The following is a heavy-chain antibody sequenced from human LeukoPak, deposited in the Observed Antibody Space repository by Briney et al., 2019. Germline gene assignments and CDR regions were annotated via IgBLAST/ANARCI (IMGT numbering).Heavy chain of an antibody. J-gene: IGHJ4*02. Sequence: GESLKISCKGSGYSFTSYWISWVRQMPGKGLEWMGRIDPSDSFTNYSPSFQGHVTISADKSISTAYLQWSSLKASDTAMYYCATGGSYSLYDYWGQGTLVTVSS. CDR2: IDPSDSFT. V-gene: IGHV5-10-1*01. CDR1: GYSFTSYW. CDR3: ATGGSYSLYDY. D-gene: IGHD1-26*01.